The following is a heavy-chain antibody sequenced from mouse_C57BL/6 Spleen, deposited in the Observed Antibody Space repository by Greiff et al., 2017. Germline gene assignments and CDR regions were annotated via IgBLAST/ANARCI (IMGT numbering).Heavy chain of an antibody. J-gene: IGHJ1*03. Sequence: EVQLQQSGPGLVKPSQSLSLTCSVTGYSITSGYYWNWIRQFPGNKLEWMGYISYDGSNNYNPSLKNRISITRDTSKNQFFLKLNSVTTEDTATYYCARRVYYGNYDWYFDVWGTGTTVTVSS. CDR3: ARRVYYGNYDWYFDV. CDR1: GYSITSGYY. V-gene: IGHV3-6*01. D-gene: IGHD2-1*01. CDR2: ISYDGSN.